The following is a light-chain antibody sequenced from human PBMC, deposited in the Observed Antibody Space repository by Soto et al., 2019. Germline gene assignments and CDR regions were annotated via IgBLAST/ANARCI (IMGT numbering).Light chain of an antibody. V-gene: IGKV3-11*01. CDR2: DAS. CDR1: QSVGSN. CDR3: QQRSNWPLT. J-gene: IGKJ4*01. Sequence: EIVLTQSPATLSVSPGERATLSCRASQSVGSNLAWYQQKPGTAPSLLIYDASNGATGIPARFSGSGSGTDFTLTISSLEPEDFAIYYCQQRSNWPLTFGGGTKV.